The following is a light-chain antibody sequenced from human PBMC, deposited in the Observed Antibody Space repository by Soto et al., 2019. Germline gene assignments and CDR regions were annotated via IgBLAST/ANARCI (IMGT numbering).Light chain of an antibody. CDR1: QDISRY. V-gene: IGKV1-9*01. Sequence: DIQLTQSPSFMSASVGDRVTITCRASQDISRYLAWYQQKPGQAPKLLIHVASTLQSGVPSRFSGSGSGTDFTLTISRLQPEDFATYYCQLLNTYPLTFGGGTKMEI. J-gene: IGKJ4*01. CDR2: VAS. CDR3: QLLNTYPLT.